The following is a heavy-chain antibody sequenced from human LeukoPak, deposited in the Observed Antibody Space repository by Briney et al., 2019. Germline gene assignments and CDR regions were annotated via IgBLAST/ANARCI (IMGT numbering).Heavy chain of an antibody. D-gene: IGHD2-8*02. J-gene: IGHJ6*02. CDR1: GASVSNYY. Sequence: ASETLSLTCTVSGASVSNYYWSWIRQPPGKGLEWIGYFSYSGSTNYNPSLKSRVTISVGTSKNQFSLKLSSVTAADTAVYYCARDTGYYYGMDVWSQGTTVTVSS. CDR2: FSYSGST. CDR3: ARDTGYYYGMDV. V-gene: IGHV4-59*02.